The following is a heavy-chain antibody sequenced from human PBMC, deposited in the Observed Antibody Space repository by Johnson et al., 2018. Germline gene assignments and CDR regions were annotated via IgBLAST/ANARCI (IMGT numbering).Heavy chain of an antibody. CDR3: ARDEKREEMATIWSYYGMDV. CDR1: GGTFSSYA. V-gene: IGHV1-69*12. D-gene: IGHD5-24*01. CDR2: IIPIFGTA. Sequence: QVQLVQSGAEVKKPGSSVKVSCKASGGTFSSYAISWVRQAPGQGLEWMGGIIPIFGTANYAQKFQGRVTITADESTSTAYMELSSLRSEDTGVDYCARDEKREEMATIWSYYGMDVWGQGTTVTVSS. J-gene: IGHJ6*02.